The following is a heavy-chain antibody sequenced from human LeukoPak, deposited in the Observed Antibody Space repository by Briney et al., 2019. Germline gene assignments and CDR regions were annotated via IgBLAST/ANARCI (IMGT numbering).Heavy chain of an antibody. J-gene: IGHJ6*02. V-gene: IGHV1-3*01. CDR2: INAGNGNT. CDR1: GYTFTSYA. D-gene: IGHD6-13*01. Sequence: ASVKVSCKASGYTFTSYAMHWVRQAPGQRLEWIGWINAGNGNTKYSQKFQGRVTITRDTSASTAYMELSSLGSEDTAVYYCARDKGIAKTKSRYYGMDVWGQGTTVTVSS. CDR3: ARDKGIAKTKSRYYGMDV.